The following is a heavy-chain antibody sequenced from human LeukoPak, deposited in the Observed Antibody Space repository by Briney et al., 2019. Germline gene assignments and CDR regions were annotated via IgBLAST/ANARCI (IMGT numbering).Heavy chain of an antibody. D-gene: IGHD6-19*01. CDR2: IIPIFGTA. J-gene: IGHJ4*02. CDR1: GGPFRSYA. V-gene: IGHV1-69*01. Sequence: SVQVSCQASGGPFRSYAISWVRPAPGQGLEWMGGIIPIFGTANYAQKFQGRVTNTADESTSTAYMELSSLRSEDTAVYYCARVRDSSGSPCFWYWGQGTLVTVSS. CDR3: ARVRDSSGSPCFWY.